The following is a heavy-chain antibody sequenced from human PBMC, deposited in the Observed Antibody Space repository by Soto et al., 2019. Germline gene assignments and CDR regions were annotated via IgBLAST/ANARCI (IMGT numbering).Heavy chain of an antibody. J-gene: IGHJ5*02. Sequence: GGSLRLSCEASGFTFSRHWMIWVRRAPGKGLEWVASVNQNGDEKYHVDSVMGRFTISRDNAKSSLFLQMNSLTVEDTAVYFCARIISRGTFDPWGQGTQVTVSS. CDR3: ARIISRGTFDP. D-gene: IGHD1-1*01. CDR2: VNQNGDEK. CDR1: GFTFSRHW. V-gene: IGHV3-7*01.